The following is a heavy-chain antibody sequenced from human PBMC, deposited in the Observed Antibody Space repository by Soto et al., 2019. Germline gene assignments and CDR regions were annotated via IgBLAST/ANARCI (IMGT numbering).Heavy chain of an antibody. J-gene: IGHJ4*02. CDR3: ARGTPTYYYDSSGYPNLGVFDY. V-gene: IGHV1-69*13. CDR2: IIPIFGTA. D-gene: IGHD3-22*01. CDR1: GGTFSSYA. Sequence: SVKVSCKASGGTFSSYAISWVRQAPGQGLEWMGGIIPIFGTANYAQKFQGRVTITADESTSTAYMELSSLRSEDTAVYYCARGTPTYYYDSSGYPNLGVFDYWGQGTLVTVS.